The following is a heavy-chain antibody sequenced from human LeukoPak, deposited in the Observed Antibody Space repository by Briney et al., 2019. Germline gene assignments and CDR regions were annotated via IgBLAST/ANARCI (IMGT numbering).Heavy chain of an antibody. Sequence: GGSLRLSCAASGFTFSSYSMNWVRQAPGKGLEWVSSISSSSSYIYYADSAKGRFTISRDNAKNSLYLQMNSLRAEDTAVYYCARDMAVAGPFDYWGQGTLVTVSS. CDR3: ARDMAVAGPFDY. CDR2: ISSSSSYI. J-gene: IGHJ4*02. V-gene: IGHV3-21*01. D-gene: IGHD6-19*01. CDR1: GFTFSSYS.